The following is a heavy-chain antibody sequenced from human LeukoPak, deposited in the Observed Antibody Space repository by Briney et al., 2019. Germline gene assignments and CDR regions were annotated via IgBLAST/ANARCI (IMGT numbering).Heavy chain of an antibody. J-gene: IGHJ6*02. CDR1: GYSFTSYW. CDR2: IYPGDSDT. V-gene: IGHV5-51*01. Sequence: GESLKTSCKGSGYSFTSYWIGWVRQMPGKGLEWMGIIYPGDSDTRYSPSFQGQVTISADKSISTAYLQWSSLKASDTAMYYCARLRNYYYYGMDVWGQGTTVTVSS. D-gene: IGHD1-14*01. CDR3: ARLRNYYYYGMDV.